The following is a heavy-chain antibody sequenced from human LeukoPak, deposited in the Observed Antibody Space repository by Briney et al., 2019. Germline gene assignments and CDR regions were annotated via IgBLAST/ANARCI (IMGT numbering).Heavy chain of an antibody. CDR3: AKDLAAAGKALDY. Sequence: GGSLRLSCAASGFTFDDYAMHWVRQAPGKGLEWVSGISWNSGSIGYADSVKGRFTISRDNAKNSLYLQMNSLRAEDTALYYCAKDLAAAGKALDYWGQGTLVTVSS. CDR1: GFTFDDYA. V-gene: IGHV3-9*01. D-gene: IGHD6-13*01. CDR2: ISWNSGSI. J-gene: IGHJ4*02.